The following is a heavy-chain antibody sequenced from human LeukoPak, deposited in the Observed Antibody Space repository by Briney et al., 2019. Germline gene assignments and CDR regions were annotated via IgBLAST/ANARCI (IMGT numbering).Heavy chain of an antibody. D-gene: IGHD2-8*01. CDR1: GFTFNNDG. CDR2: IRNDGTNK. V-gene: IGHV3-30*02. J-gene: IGHJ3*02. Sequence: GGSLRLSCAASGFTFNNDGMHWVRQAPGNGLEWVAYIRNDGTNKYYADSVKGRFTISRDNSKNTLYLQMNSLRAEDTAVYYCAKPGLYCTNGVCYQNDAFDIWGQGTMVTVSS. CDR3: AKPGLYCTNGVCYQNDAFDI.